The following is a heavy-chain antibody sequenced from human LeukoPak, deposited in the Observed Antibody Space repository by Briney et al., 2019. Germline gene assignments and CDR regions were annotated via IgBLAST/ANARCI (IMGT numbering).Heavy chain of an antibody. CDR3: ARAATVIGGFDY. D-gene: IGHD3-22*01. CDR2: IYHSGST. Sequence: PSQTLSLTCTVSGGPISSGGYYWSWIRQPPGKGLEWIGYIYHSGSTYYNPSLKSRVTISVDRSKNQSSLKLSSVTAADTAVYYCARAATVIGGFDYWGQGTLVTVSS. CDR1: GGPISSGGYY. V-gene: IGHV4-30-2*01. J-gene: IGHJ4*02.